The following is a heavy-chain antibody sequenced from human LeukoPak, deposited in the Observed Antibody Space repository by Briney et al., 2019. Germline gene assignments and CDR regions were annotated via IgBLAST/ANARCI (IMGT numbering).Heavy chain of an antibody. D-gene: IGHD1-26*01. J-gene: IGHJ3*02. CDR3: ARGLMGAGSSGAFDI. CDR1: GGSISSYY. Sequence: PSETLSLTCTVSGGSISSYYWNWIRQPPGKGLEWIGEINHSGSTNYISSLKSRVTISIDTSKNQFSLKMSSVTAADTAVYYCARGLMGAGSSGAFDIWGQGTLVTVSS. V-gene: IGHV4-34*01. CDR2: INHSGST.